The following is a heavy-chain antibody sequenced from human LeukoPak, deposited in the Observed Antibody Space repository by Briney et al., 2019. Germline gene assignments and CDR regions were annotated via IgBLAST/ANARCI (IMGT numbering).Heavy chain of an antibody. CDR2: FDPEDGET. V-gene: IGHV1-24*01. D-gene: IGHD6-13*01. CDR3: AVGGIAAAGLYYYYMDV. CDR1: AYTLTELS. J-gene: IGHJ6*03. Sequence: ASVKVSCKVSAYTLTELSMHWVRQAPGKGLDWMGGFDPEDGETIYAQKFQGRVTMTEDTSTDTAYMELSSLRSEDTAVYYCAVGGIAAAGLYYYYMDVWGKGTTVTVSS.